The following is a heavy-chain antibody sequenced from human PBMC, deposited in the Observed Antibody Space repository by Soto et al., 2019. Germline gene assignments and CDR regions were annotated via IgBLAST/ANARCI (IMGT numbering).Heavy chain of an antibody. CDR3: AKDSRVVAATPHGDY. CDR1: GFTFSSYA. CDR2: ISGIGGST. Sequence: EVQLLESGGGLVQPGGSLRLSCADSGFTFSSYAMSWVRQAPGKGLEWVSAISGIGGSTYYADSVKGRFTISRDNSKNTLYLQMSSLRAEDTAVYYCAKDSRVVAATPHGDYWGQGTLVTVSS. V-gene: IGHV3-23*01. D-gene: IGHD2-15*01. J-gene: IGHJ4*02.